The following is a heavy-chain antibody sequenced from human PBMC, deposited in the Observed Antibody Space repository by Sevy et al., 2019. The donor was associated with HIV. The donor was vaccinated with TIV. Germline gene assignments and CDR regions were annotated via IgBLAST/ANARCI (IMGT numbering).Heavy chain of an antibody. CDR3: ASSGGGWELLRLDY. CDR1: GFTFSSYE. CDR2: ISSSGSTI. D-gene: IGHD1-26*01. Sequence: GGSLRLSCAASGFTFSSYEMNWVRQAPGKGLEWVSYISSSGSTIYYADSVKGRFTISRDNAKNSLYLQMNSLRAEDTAVYYCASSGGGWELLRLDYWGQGTLVTVSS. V-gene: IGHV3-48*03. J-gene: IGHJ4*02.